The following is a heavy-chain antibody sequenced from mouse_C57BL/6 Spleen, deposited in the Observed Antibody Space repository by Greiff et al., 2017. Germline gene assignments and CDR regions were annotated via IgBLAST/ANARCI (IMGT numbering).Heavy chain of an antibody. J-gene: IGHJ3*01. CDR1: GYTFTDYE. CDR2: IDPETGGT. V-gene: IGHV1-15*01. Sequence: VKLQESGAELVRPGASVTLSCKASGYTFTDYEMHWVKQTPVHGLEWIGAIDPETGGTAYNQKFKGKAILTADKSSSTAYMELRSLTSEDSAVYYCTRSRELFAYWGQGTLVTVSA. CDR3: TRSRELFAY.